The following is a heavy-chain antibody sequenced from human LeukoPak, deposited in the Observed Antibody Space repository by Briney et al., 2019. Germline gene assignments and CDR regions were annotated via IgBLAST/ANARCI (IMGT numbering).Heavy chain of an antibody. CDR3: AKDPAYGDRPNWFDP. CDR2: IDGSGSTT. J-gene: IGHJ5*02. V-gene: IGHV3-23*01. Sequence: GGSLRLSCAASGFTFSGYAMSWVRQAPGKGLEWVSGIDGSGSTTYYTDSAKGRFTISRDNSKNTLYLQMNSLRAEDTAVYYCAKDPAYGDRPNWFDPWGQGTLVTVSS. CDR1: GFTFSGYA. D-gene: IGHD4-17*01.